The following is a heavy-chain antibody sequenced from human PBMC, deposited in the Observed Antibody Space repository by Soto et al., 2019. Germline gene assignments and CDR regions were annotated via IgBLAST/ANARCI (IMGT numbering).Heavy chain of an antibody. V-gene: IGHV1-69*17. CDR2: IIPLFNVA. CDR3: AASGKDVLGYDYKGSEGLDM. Sequence: QVQLVQSGPEAKKPGSSVKVSCEASGGTFSNFAVNWVRQAPGQGLEGVGGIIPLFNVAKYAQKLEGRVTIVADPSTITAYVDLSSLSSDNTAIYYCAASGKDVLGYDYKGSEGLDMWGQGTMVTVSS. J-gene: IGHJ3*02. CDR1: GGTFSNFA. D-gene: IGHD4-4*01.